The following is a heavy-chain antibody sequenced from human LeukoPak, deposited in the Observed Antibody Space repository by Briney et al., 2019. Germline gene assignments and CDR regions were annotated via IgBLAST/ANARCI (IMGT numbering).Heavy chain of an antibody. Sequence: SETLSLTCTVSGGSISSYYWSWIRQPPGKGLEWVGYIYHSGSTNYNPSLKSRVTISVDTSKNQFSLKLSSVTAADTAVYYRASLYSSGWYRGDFWGQGTLVTVSS. CDR2: IYHSGST. V-gene: IGHV4-59*01. D-gene: IGHD6-19*01. J-gene: IGHJ4*02. CDR1: GGSISSYY. CDR3: ASLYSSGWYRGDF.